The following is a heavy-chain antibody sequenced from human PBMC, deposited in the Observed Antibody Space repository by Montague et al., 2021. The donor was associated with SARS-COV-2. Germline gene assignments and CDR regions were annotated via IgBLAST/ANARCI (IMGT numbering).Heavy chain of an antibody. CDR2: IYNSGTT. D-gene: IGHD4-17*01. V-gene: IGHV4-39*01. CDR3: ARPRNYGDHSLDNWFHA. CDR1: GDSTSCPYCN. Sequence: SETLSLTCTVSGDSTSCPYCNWGWIRQAPGKGLNWSGTIYNSGTTYYNPSLQSRLTISIDTSKNQFSLKLTSVTAADTAVYYCARPRNYGDHSLDNWFHAWGQGTLVTVSS. J-gene: IGHJ5*02.